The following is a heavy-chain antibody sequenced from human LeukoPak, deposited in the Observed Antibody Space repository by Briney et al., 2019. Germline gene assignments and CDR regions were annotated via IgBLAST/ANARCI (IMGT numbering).Heavy chain of an antibody. CDR1: GFIFDDHG. D-gene: IGHD6-19*01. CDR3: AKNLGSGWYFPFDY. Sequence: GSLRLSCAASGFIFDDHGMTWVRQAPGKGLEWVSGINWNGGSTGYAGSVKGRFTISRDNAKNSLYLQMNSLSAEDTALYYCAKNLGSGWYFPFDYWGQGTLVTVSS. CDR2: INWNGGST. V-gene: IGHV3-20*04. J-gene: IGHJ4*02.